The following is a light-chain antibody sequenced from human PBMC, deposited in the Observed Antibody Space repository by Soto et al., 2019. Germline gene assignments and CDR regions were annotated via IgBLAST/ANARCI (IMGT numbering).Light chain of an antibody. CDR3: QQYGDSPLT. CDR2: GAS. CDR1: QNVYINS. Sequence: EVVLTQSPGPLSLSPGERATLSCRASQNVYINSLAWYQQKPGQPPRLLIYGASTRAAAIPDRFSGSGSGADFALSIDGLEPEDFAIYYCQQYGDSPLTFGPGTRVD. J-gene: IGKJ3*01. V-gene: IGKV3-20*01.